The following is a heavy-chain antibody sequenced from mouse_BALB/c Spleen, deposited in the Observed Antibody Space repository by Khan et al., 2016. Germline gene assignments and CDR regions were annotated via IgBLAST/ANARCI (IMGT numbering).Heavy chain of an antibody. CDR2: INTYTGEP. D-gene: IGHD2-4*01. V-gene: IGHV9-1*02. J-gene: IGHJ3*01. CDR3: ARRVYYDYDWCAY. Sequence: QIQLVQSGPELKKPGETVKISCKASGYTFTNYGMNWVKQAPGKGLKWMGWINTYTGEPTYADDFKGRFAFSLDTSASTAYLQINNLKNEDMATEFCARRVYYDYDWCAYWGQGTLVTVSA. CDR1: GYTFTNYG.